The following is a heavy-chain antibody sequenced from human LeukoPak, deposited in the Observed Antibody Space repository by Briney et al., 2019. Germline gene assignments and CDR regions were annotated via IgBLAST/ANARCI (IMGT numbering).Heavy chain of an antibody. CDR2: ISYDGSNK. Sequence: GRSLRLSCAASGFTFSSYAMHWVRQAPGKGLEWVAVISYDGSNKYYADPVKGRFTNSRDNTKNALYLQIDSLRAEDTAVYYCATGISAAGTLGNWYFDLWGRGTLVTVSS. CDR3: ATGISAAGTLGNWYFDL. J-gene: IGHJ2*01. V-gene: IGHV3-30*01. CDR1: GFTFSSYA. D-gene: IGHD6-13*01.